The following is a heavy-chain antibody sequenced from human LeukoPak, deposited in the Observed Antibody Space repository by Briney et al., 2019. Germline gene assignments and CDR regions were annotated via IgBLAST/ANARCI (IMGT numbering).Heavy chain of an antibody. D-gene: IGHD3-10*01. CDR2: IIPIFGTA. CDR3: ARDLAYYGSGSFGGSTNWFDP. CDR1: GCTFSSYA. Sequence: SVKVSCKASGCTFSSYAISWVRQAPGQGLEWMGGIIPIFGTANYAQKFQGRVTITADESTSTAYMELSSLRSEDTAVYYCARDLAYYGSGSFGGSTNWFDPWGQGTLVTVSS. J-gene: IGHJ5*02. V-gene: IGHV1-69*13.